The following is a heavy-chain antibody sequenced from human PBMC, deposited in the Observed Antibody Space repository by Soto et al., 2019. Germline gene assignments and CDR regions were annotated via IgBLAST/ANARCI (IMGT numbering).Heavy chain of an antibody. J-gene: IGHJ6*03. V-gene: IGHV3-33*01. CDR2: IWYDGSNK. CDR1: GFTFSSYG. CDR3: ARDRVDIVVVPDAMLEDYYYYYYYMDV. D-gene: IGHD2-2*01. Sequence: QVQLVESGGGVVQPGRSLRLSCAASGFTFSSYGMHWVRQAPGKGLEWVAVIWYDGSNKYYADSVKGRFTISRDNSKNTLYLQMNSLRAEDTAVYYCARDRVDIVVVPDAMLEDYYYYYYYMDVWGKGTTVTVSS.